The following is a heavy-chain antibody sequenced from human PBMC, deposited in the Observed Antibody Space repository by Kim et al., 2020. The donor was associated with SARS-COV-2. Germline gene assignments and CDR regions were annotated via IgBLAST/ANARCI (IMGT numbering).Heavy chain of an antibody. CDR3: ARRDTSMETVDY. D-gene: IGHD5-18*01. Sequence: GGSLRLSCAASGFTFNNYWMSWVRQAPGKGLEWVATIKPEGGEKYYVASGKGRFTSSRDNAKNSLYLQMNSLRAEDTAVYYCARRDTSMETVDYWGQGT. CDR2: IKPEGGEK. V-gene: IGHV3-7*01. CDR1: GFTFNNYW. J-gene: IGHJ4*02.